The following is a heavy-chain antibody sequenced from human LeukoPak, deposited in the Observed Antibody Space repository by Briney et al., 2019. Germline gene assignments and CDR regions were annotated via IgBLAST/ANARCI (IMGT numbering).Heavy chain of an antibody. D-gene: IGHD3-16*02. V-gene: IGHV3-21*01. CDR2: ISSSSSYI. CDR1: GFTFSSYS. Sequence: GGSLRLSCAASGFTFSSYSMNWVRQAPGKGLEWVSSISSSSSYIYYADSVKGRFTISRDNAKNSLYLQMNSLRAEDTAVYYCARDRDYVWGSYRLNGLVYYFDYWGQGTLVTVSS. CDR3: ARDRDYVWGSYRLNGLVYYFDY. J-gene: IGHJ4*02.